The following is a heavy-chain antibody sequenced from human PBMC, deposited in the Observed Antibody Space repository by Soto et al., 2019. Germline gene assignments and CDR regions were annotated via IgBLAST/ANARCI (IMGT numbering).Heavy chain of an antibody. Sequence: PGGSLRLSCAASGFTFSYYSMTWVRQSPGRGLEWVSSISSTTYISYADSVRGRFTISRDNAKNSLYLQMSSLRADDTAVYYCARDPVGVDSTFFFDSWGQGTLVTVSS. CDR2: ISSTTYI. CDR1: GFTFSYYS. CDR3: ARDPVGVDSTFFFDS. J-gene: IGHJ4*02. V-gene: IGHV3-21*01. D-gene: IGHD2-21*01.